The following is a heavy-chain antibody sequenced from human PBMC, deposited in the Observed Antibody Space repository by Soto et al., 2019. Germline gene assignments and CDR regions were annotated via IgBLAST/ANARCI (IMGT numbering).Heavy chain of an antibody. V-gene: IGHV3-23*01. CDR1: AVTFRSFA. D-gene: IGHD6-19*01. J-gene: IGHJ5*02. CDR2: ISASGGDT. Sequence: GGSLRLSCAASAVTFRSFAMNWVRLAPGKGLEWVSAISASGGDTYYADSVKGRFTISRDNSKNTLYLQMSSLRAEDTAVYYCAKALYSSNHPPFHPWGQGTPVTVSS. CDR3: AKALYSSNHPPFHP.